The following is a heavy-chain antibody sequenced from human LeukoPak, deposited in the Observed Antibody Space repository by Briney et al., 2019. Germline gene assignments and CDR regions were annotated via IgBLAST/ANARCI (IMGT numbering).Heavy chain of an antibody. CDR2: IYYSGST. CDR3: ASNYYGSGSYWDY. V-gene: IGHV4-59*01. J-gene: IGHJ4*02. Sequence: PSETLSLTCTVSGGSISSYYWGWIRQPPGKGLEWIGYIYYSGSTNYNPSLKSRVTISVDTSKNQFSLKLSSVTAADTAVYYCASNYYGSGSYWDYWGQGTLVTVSS. CDR1: GGSISSYY. D-gene: IGHD3-10*01.